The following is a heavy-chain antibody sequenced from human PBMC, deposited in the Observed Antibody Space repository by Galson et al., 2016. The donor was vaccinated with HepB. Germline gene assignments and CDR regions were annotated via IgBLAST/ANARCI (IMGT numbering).Heavy chain of an antibody. D-gene: IGHD6-13*01. J-gene: IGHJ4*02. Sequence: SLRLSCAASGFSFSTCAMNWVRQAPGKGLEWVSTITGSGASTYYVDSVKGRFIVSRANSKNTLYLQMNSLTAEDTATYFCAKEEIAAAGTALDYRGRGTLVTVSS. CDR1: GFSFSTCA. CDR2: ITGSGAST. CDR3: AKEEIAAAGTALDY. V-gene: IGHV3-23*01.